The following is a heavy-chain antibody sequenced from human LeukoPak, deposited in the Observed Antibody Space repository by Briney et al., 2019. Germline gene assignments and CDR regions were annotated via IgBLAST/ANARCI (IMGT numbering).Heavy chain of an antibody. Sequence: PKASVKVSCKASGYTFISYAMNWVRQAPGQGLEWMGWINTNTGNPTYAQGFTGRFVFSLDTSVSTAYLQISSLKAEDTAVYYCATVGVAAGAKGFDYWGQGTLVTVSS. V-gene: IGHV7-4-1*02. CDR1: GYTFISYA. D-gene: IGHD6-13*01. CDR3: ATVGVAAGAKGFDY. CDR2: INTNTGNP. J-gene: IGHJ4*02.